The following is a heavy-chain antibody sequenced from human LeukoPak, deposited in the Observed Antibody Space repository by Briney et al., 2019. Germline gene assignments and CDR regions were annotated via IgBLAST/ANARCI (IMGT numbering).Heavy chain of an antibody. CDR2: LSYDGSLK. J-gene: IGHJ4*02. Sequence: GTSLRLSCTGSGFTFSDSGMHWVRQAPGKGLEWMAILSYDGSLKYYADSVKGRFTISRDNSKNTLYLQMNSLRVEDTAVYYCAISIERSTWGSHALDFWGRGTLVTVSS. CDR1: GFTFSDSG. CDR3: AISIERSTWGSHALDF. D-gene: IGHD3-16*01. V-gene: IGHV3-30*04.